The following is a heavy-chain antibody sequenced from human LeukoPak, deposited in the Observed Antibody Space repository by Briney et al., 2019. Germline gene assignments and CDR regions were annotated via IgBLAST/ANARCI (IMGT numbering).Heavy chain of an antibody. Sequence: GGSLRLSCAASGFTFSDYYMTWIRQAPGRGLEWISYINGSSSDTKYADSVKGRFTISRDNAKNSLYLLMNSLRAEDTAVYYCARDLDYWGRGTLVTVSS. V-gene: IGHV3-11*05. CDR3: ARDLDY. CDR2: INGSSSDT. CDR1: GFTFSDYY. J-gene: IGHJ4*02.